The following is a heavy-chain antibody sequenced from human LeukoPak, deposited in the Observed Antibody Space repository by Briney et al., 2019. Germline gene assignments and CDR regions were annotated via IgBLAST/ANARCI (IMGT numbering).Heavy chain of an antibody. V-gene: IGHV3-33*08. CDR1: GFTSSSYG. Sequence: GGSLRLSCAASGFTSSSYGMHWVRQAPGKGLEWVAVIWYDGSNKYYADSVKGRFTISRDNSKTTLYLQMNSLRAEDTAVYYCARDIYHDSSGYFDYWGQGNLVTVSS. J-gene: IGHJ4*02. CDR2: IWYDGSNK. CDR3: ARDIYHDSSGYFDY. D-gene: IGHD3-22*01.